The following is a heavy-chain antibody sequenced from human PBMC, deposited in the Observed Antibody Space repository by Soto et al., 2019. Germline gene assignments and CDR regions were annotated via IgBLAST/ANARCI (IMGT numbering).Heavy chain of an antibody. Sequence: SETLSLTCAVYGGSFSGYYWSWIRQPPGKGLEWIGEINHSGSTYYNPSLKSRVTISVDTSKNQFSLKLSSVTAADTAVYYCARGIAAAGGGWFDPWGQGTLVTVSS. V-gene: IGHV4-34*01. D-gene: IGHD6-13*01. CDR3: ARGIAAAGGGWFDP. J-gene: IGHJ5*02. CDR2: INHSGST. CDR1: GGSFSGYY.